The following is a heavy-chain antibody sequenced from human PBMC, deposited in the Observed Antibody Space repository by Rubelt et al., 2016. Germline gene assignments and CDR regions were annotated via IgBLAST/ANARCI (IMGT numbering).Heavy chain of an antibody. CDR2: IYSGGST. CDR3: ARDRGYFDY. Sequence: GKGLEWVSVIYSGGSTYYADSVKGRFTISRHNSKNTLYLQMNSLRAEDTAVYYCARDRGYFDYWGQGTLVTVSS. V-gene: IGHV3-53*04. J-gene: IGHJ4*02. D-gene: IGHD3-16*01.